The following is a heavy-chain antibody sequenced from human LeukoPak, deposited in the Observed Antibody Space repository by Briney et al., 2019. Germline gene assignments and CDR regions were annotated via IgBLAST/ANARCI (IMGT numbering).Heavy chain of an antibody. V-gene: IGHV3-30*18. CDR3: AKWVLYYYDSSGHRPAPGGMDV. CDR1: GFTFSSYG. J-gene: IGHJ6*02. Sequence: PGGSLRLSCAASGFTFSSYGMHWVRQAPGKGLGWVAVISYEGSNKYYADSVKGRFTISRDNSKNTLYLQMNSLRAEDTAVYYCAKWVLYYYDSSGHRPAPGGMDVWGQGTTVTVSS. D-gene: IGHD3-22*01. CDR2: ISYEGSNK.